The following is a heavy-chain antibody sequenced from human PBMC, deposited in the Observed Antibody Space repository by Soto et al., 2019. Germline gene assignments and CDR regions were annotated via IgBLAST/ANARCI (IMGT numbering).Heavy chain of an antibody. CDR1: GFTFDDYA. CDR2: ISWNSGSI. V-gene: IGHV3-9*01. D-gene: IGHD6-19*01. J-gene: IGHJ6*03. CDR3: AKDEAGTYYYYMDV. Sequence: GGSLRLSCAASGFTFDDYAMHWVRQAPGKGLEWVSGISWNSGSIGYADSVKGRFTISRDNAKNSLYLQMNSLRAEDTALYYCAKDEAGTYYYYMDVWGKGTTVTVSS.